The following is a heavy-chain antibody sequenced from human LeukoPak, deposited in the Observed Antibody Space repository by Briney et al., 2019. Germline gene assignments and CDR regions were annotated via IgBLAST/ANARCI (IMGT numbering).Heavy chain of an antibody. Sequence: GGSLRLSCAASGFTFSSYGMHWVRQAPGKGLEWVAFIRYDGSNKYYADSVKGRFTISRDNSKNTLYLQMNSLRAEDTAVYYCASLPAYYYGSGSYAFDIWGQGTMVTVSS. CDR3: ASLPAYYYGSGSYAFDI. V-gene: IGHV3-30*02. CDR1: GFTFSSYG. D-gene: IGHD3-10*01. J-gene: IGHJ3*02. CDR2: IRYDGSNK.